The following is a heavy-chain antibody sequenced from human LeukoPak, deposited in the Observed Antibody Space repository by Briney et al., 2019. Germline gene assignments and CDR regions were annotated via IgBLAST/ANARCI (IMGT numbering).Heavy chain of an antibody. V-gene: IGHV1-24*01. CDR2: FDPEDGET. J-gene: IGHJ4*02. CDR1: GYTLTELS. CDR3: VCCSSTSCYGGYYFDY. Sequence: ASVKVSCKFSGYTLTELSMHWVRQAPGKGLEGMGGFDPEDGETIYAQKFQGRVTMTEDTSTDTAYMELSSLRSEDTAVYYCVCCSSTSCYGGYYFDYWGQGTLVTVSS. D-gene: IGHD2-2*01.